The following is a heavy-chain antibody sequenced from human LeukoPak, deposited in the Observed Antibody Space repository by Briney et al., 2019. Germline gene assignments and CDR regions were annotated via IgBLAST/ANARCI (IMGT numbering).Heavy chain of an antibody. CDR1: EFPFSGYE. CDR2: ISSSGNTI. D-gene: IGHD3-10*01. J-gene: IGHJ4*02. V-gene: IGHV3-48*03. CDR3: ARGARFFGSGSYDY. Sequence: PWGSLRLSCAASEFPFSGYEMNWVRQAPGKGLEWVSYISSSGNTINYADSVKGRFTISRDNAKNSVYLQMNSLTAEDSAIYYCARGARFFGSGSYDYWGQGTLVTVSS.